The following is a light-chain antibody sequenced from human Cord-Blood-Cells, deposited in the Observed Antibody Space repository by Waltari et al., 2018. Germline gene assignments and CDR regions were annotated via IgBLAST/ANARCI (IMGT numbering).Light chain of an antibody. V-gene: IGKV3-15*01. CDR1: QSVSSN. CDR2: GAS. Sequence: EIVMTQSPATLSVSPGERATLSCRASQSVSSNLAWYQQKPDQAPRLLIYGASTRATGIPARFSGSGSGTEFTLTISILQSEDFAVYYCQQYNNWPLLYTFGQGTKLEIK. J-gene: IGKJ2*01. CDR3: QQYNNWPLLYT.